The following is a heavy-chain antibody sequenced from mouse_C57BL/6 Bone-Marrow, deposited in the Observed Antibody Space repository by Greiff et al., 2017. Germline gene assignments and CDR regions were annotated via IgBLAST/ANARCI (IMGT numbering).Heavy chain of an antibody. Sequence: VQLQQSGAELVRPGTSVKMSCKASGYTFTNYWIGWAKQRPGHGLEWIGDISPGGGYTNYNEKFKGKATLTADKSSSTAYMQFSSLTSEDSAIXYCAREARNYYGSSYGYFDVWGTGTTVTVSS. CDR1: GYTFTNYW. V-gene: IGHV1-63*01. CDR2: ISPGGGYT. D-gene: IGHD1-1*01. CDR3: AREARNYYGSSYGYFDV. J-gene: IGHJ1*03.